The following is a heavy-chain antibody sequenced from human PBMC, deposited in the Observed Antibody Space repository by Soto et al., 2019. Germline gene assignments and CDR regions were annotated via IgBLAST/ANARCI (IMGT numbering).Heavy chain of an antibody. CDR2: ISSSSSYI. D-gene: IGHD3-3*01. J-gene: IGHJ5*02. CDR3: ARDIGDYDFVYRGLDLFAP. Sequence: GGSLRLSCAASGFTFSSYSMNWVRQAPGKGLEWVSSISSSSSYIYYADSVKGRFTISRDNAKNSLYLQMNSLRAEDTAVYYCARDIGDYDFVYRGLDLFAPWGQGTLVTVSS. V-gene: IGHV3-21*01. CDR1: GFTFSSYS.